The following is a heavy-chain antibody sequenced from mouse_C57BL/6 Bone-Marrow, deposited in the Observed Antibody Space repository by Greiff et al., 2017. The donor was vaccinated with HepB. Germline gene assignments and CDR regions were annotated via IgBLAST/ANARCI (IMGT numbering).Heavy chain of an antibody. Sequence: EVQLVESGGGLVKPGGSLKLSCAASGFTFSDYGMHWVRQAPEKGLEWVAYISSGSSTIYYADTVKGRFTISRDKAKNTLFLQMTNLSSEDTAMYYCARGDYWYFDVWGTGTTVTVSS. V-gene: IGHV5-17*01. CDR1: GFTFSDYG. CDR2: ISSGSSTI. J-gene: IGHJ1*03. CDR3: ARGDYWYFDV.